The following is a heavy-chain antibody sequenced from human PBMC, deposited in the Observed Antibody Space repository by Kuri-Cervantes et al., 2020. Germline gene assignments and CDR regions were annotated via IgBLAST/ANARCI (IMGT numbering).Heavy chain of an antibody. D-gene: IGHD3-10*01. J-gene: IGHJ5*02. CDR2: IYYSGST. Sequence: GSPRLSCTVSGGSISSSSYYWGWIRQPPGKGLEWIGSIYYSGSTYYNPSLKSRVTISVDTSKNQFSLKLSSVTAADTAVYYCARAPPRGNWFDPWGQGTLVTVSS. V-gene: IGHV4-39*07. CDR3: ARAPPRGNWFDP. CDR1: GGSISSSSYY.